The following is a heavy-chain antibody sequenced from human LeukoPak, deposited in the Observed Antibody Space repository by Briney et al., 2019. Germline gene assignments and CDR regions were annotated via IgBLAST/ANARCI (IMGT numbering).Heavy chain of an antibody. CDR2: INHSGSA. D-gene: IGHD3-10*01. Sequence: PSETLSLTCAVCGGSFSGYYWSWIRQPPGKGLEWVGEINHSGSANYNPSLKSRVSISVDASKNKFYLKLRSVPDADTAMYDCAGGIYFLSYSGSGSPYSHYWGQGTLVTVSS. V-gene: IGHV4-34*01. CDR3: AGGIYFLSYSGSGSPYSHY. J-gene: IGHJ4*02. CDR1: GGSFSGYY.